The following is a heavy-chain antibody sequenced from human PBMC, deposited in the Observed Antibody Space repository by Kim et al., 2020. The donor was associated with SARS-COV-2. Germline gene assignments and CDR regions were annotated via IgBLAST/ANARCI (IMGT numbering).Heavy chain of an antibody. Sequence: SETLSLTCIVSGVSIKATAHYWAWVRQAPGKGREHIGSIYYSGSTYYNQSIERRVRLSVDTSKNEFSLRMTSLTAADTAYYWCARHRSLRVRRNWLDSW. V-gene: IGHV4-39*01. CDR1: GVSIKATAHY. CDR3: ARHRSLRVRRNWLDS. J-gene: IGHJ5*01. CDR2: IYYSGST.